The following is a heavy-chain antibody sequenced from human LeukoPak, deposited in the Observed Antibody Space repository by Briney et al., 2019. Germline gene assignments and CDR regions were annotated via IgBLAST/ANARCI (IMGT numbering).Heavy chain of an antibody. J-gene: IGHJ6*03. CDR1: GGSISSSTYY. V-gene: IGHV4-39*07. CDR2: IYDSGST. Sequence: SETLSLTCTVSGGSISSSTYYWGWIRQPPGKGLEWIGSIYDSGSTYSNPSLKSRLTISVDTSKNQFSLRLRSVTAADTAVYYCARGSRGYTYGWPYYYMDVWGKGTTVIVSS. CDR3: ARGSRGYTYGWPYYYMDV. D-gene: IGHD5-18*01.